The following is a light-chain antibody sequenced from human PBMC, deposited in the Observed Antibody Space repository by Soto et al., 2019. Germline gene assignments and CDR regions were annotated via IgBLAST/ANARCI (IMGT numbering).Light chain of an antibody. CDR1: QSVSSSY. Sequence: EIVLTQSPGTLSLSPGERATLSCRASQSVSSSYLAWYQQRPGQAPRLLIYGASSRATGIPDRFSGSGSGTHFTLTISRLEPEDFAVYYCQQYGNSPSTFGQGTKVEIK. V-gene: IGKV3-20*01. J-gene: IGKJ1*01. CDR2: GAS. CDR3: QQYGNSPST.